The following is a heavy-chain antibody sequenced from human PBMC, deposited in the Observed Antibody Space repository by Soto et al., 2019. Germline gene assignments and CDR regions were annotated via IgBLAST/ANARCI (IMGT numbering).Heavy chain of an antibody. CDR1: GFAFANYE. J-gene: IGHJ5*01. V-gene: IGHV3-48*03. CDR3: ARLSGDGFWKSYSPYNLFES. D-gene: IGHD3-3*01. Sequence: GGSLRLSCAASGFAFANYEMHWVHQAPGKGLDWVAYINGGGDVKYYADSVEGRFTISRDNAKNALLLQMDNLRAEDTAIYYCARLSGDGFWKSYSPYNLFESWGQGALVTVSS. CDR2: INGGGDVK.